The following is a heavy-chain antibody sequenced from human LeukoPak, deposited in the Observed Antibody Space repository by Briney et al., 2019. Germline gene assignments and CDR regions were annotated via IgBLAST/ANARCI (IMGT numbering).Heavy chain of an antibody. V-gene: IGHV4-4*07. CDR2: IYTSGST. CDR3: ARDEPLYYGSGSFYYYGMDV. CDR1: GGSISSYY. D-gene: IGHD3-10*01. J-gene: IGHJ6*02. Sequence: SETLSLTCTVSGGSISSYYWSWIRQPAGKGLEWIERIYTSGSTNYNPSLKSRVTMSVDKSKNQFSLKLSSVTAADTAVYYCARDEPLYYGSGSFYYYGMDVWGQGTTVTVSS.